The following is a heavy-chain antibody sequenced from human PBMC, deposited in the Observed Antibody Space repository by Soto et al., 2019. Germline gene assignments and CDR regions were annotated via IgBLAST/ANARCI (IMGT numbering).Heavy chain of an antibody. V-gene: IGHV4-59*01. CDR3: ARDWDSSGLFDP. J-gene: IGHJ5*02. CDR1: GASITTYY. CDR2: ISYSGST. Sequence: PSETLSLTCSVSGASITTYYWSWIRQPPGKGLEWIGSISYSGSTKYNPSLESRVMISLDTSKNQFSLRLTSATAADTALYYCARDWDSSGLFDPWGQGALVTVSS. D-gene: IGHD3-10*01.